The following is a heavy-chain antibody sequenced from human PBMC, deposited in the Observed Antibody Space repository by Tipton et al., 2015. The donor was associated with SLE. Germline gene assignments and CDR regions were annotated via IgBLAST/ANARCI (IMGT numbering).Heavy chain of an antibody. CDR2: ISGSASHT. Sequence: SLRLSCAASGFTFNIYGMSWVRPAPGTGLQWVSGISGSASHTQYTDSVEGRFTISRDNSENTLYLQMNSLRAEDTALYYCAKDYSSSSLYYYYGMDVWGQGTTVTVSS. V-gene: IGHV3-23*01. J-gene: IGHJ6*02. CDR1: GFTFNIYG. CDR3: AKDYSSSSLYYYYGMDV. D-gene: IGHD6-6*01.